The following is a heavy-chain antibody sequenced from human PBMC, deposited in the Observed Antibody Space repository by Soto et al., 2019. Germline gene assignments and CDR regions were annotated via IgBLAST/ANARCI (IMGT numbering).Heavy chain of an antibody. CDR1: GGSISTGGYY. V-gene: IGHV4-31*03. D-gene: IGHD1-26*01. J-gene: IGHJ4*03. Sequence: VQLQESGPGLVKPSQTLSLTCTVSGGSISTGGYYWSWIRQHPGRGLERIGYIYHSGMTFSNPSLHSRVAISIDTSENQVSLQLSSAIAADTAVNDCATVLWELKDAVDRCGHGKMGSVSS. CDR2: IYHSGMT. CDR3: ATVLWELKDAVDR.